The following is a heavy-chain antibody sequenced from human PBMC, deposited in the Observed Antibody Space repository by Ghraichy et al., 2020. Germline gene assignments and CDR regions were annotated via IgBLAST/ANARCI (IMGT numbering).Heavy chain of an antibody. J-gene: IGHJ6*02. CDR3: AKEVGAANYYGMDV. CDR2: ISYSGGST. V-gene: IGHV3-23*01. CDR1: GFTFSSYA. D-gene: IGHD1-26*01. Sequence: GGSLRLSCAASGFTFSSYAMSWVRRAPGKGLEWVSTISYSGGSTYYADSVKGRFTISRDNSKNTLYLQMNSLRAEDTAVYYCAKEVGAANYYGMDVWGQGTTVTVSS.